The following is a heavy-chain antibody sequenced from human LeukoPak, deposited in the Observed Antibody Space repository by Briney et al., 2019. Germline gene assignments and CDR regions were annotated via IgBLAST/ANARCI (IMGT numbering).Heavy chain of an antibody. V-gene: IGHV5-51*01. Sequence: GESLKISCKGSGYSFTSYWIGWVRQMPGKGLEWMGIIYPGDSDTRYSPSFQGQVTISADKSISTAFLQWSSLKASDTATYYCARTNCSTTSCTPGFDYWGQGTLVTVSS. J-gene: IGHJ4*02. CDR2: IYPGDSDT. CDR1: GYSFTSYW. D-gene: IGHD2-2*01. CDR3: ARTNCSTTSCTPGFDY.